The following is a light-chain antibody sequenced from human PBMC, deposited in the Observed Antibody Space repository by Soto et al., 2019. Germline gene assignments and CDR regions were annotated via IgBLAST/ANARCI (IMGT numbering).Light chain of an antibody. CDR3: QQYYSTPCT. V-gene: IGKV4-1*01. CDR2: WAS. J-gene: IGKJ1*01. Sequence: DIVMTQSPDSLAVSLGERATINCTSSQNVLYSSNKNYLAWFQQKQGQPPKLLMYWASTRESGVTDRFSGSGSGTEVTLTISSLQAEDVAVYYCQQYYSTPCTFGQGTKVEIK. CDR1: QNVLYSSNKNY.